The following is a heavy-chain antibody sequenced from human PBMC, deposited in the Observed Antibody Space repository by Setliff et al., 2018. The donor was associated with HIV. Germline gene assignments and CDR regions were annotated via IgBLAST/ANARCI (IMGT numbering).Heavy chain of an antibody. Sequence: ASVKVSCKASGYTFISYGVSWVRLAPGQGLEWMGWISVKNGNTNYAQKFQGRVTMTTDTSTSTAYMELRSLGSDDTAVYYCARIVALNGYPSDYWGQGTLVTVSS. J-gene: IGHJ4*02. CDR3: ARIVALNGYPSDY. D-gene: IGHD2-8*01. CDR1: GYTFISYG. CDR2: ISVKNGNT. V-gene: IGHV1-18*01.